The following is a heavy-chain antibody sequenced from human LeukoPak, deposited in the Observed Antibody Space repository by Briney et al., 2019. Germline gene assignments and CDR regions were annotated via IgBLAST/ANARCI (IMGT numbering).Heavy chain of an antibody. D-gene: IGHD6-13*01. CDR3: ARGRSELVYFDY. Sequence: GASVKVSCKASGYTFTSYDINWVRQAPGQGLEWMGWMNPNSGNTGYAQKFQGRVTMTRNTSISTAYMELSSLRSEDTAVYYCARGRSELVYFDYWGQGTLVTVSS. V-gene: IGHV1-8*01. J-gene: IGHJ4*02. CDR2: MNPNSGNT. CDR1: GYTFTSYD.